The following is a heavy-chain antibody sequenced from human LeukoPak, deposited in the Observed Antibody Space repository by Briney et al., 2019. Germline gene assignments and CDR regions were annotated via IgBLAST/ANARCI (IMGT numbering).Heavy chain of an antibody. CDR2: MNPNSGNT. CDR3: AKDQARGGFYFGSGNFYSSDY. V-gene: IGHV1-8*01. D-gene: IGHD3-10*01. Sequence: GASVKVSCKASGYTFTSYDINWARQATGQGLEWMGWMNPNSGNTGYAQKFQGRVTMTRNTSISTAYMELSSLTTEDTAVYFCAKDQARGGFYFGSGNFYSSDYWGRGTLVTVSS. J-gene: IGHJ4*02. CDR1: GYTFTSYD.